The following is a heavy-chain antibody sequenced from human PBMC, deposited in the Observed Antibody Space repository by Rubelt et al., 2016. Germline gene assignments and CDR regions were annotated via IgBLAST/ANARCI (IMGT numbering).Heavy chain of an antibody. CDR3: AKGELRSNYNDYAMDV. CDR2: IYSGGDT. CDR1: GFTVGNNF. Sequence: GESGGGLVQPGGSLRLSCAASGFTVGNNFMNWVRQAPGKGLEWVSLIYSGGDTYYADSVKGRFTISRDNSKNTLYLQMNSLRAEDTALYYWAKGELRSNYNDYAMDVWGQGTTVTVSS. J-gene: IGHJ6*02. V-gene: IGHV3-66*01. D-gene: IGHD3-3*01.